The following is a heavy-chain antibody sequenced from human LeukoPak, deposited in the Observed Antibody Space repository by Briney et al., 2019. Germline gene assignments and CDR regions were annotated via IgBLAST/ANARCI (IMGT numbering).Heavy chain of an antibody. V-gene: IGHV4-34*01. D-gene: IGHD1-26*01. J-gene: IGHJ4*02. Sequence: SETLSLTCAVYGGSFSGYYWGWICQPPGKGLEWIGEINHSGSTNYNPSLKSRVTISVDTSKNQFSLKLSSVTAADTAVYYCARVSDNSGSYLAYFDYWGQGTLVTVSS. CDR3: ARVSDNSGSYLAYFDY. CDR2: INHSGST. CDR1: GGSFSGYY.